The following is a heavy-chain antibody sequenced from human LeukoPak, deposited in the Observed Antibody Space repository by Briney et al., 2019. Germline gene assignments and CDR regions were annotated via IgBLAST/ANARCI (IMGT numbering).Heavy chain of an antibody. CDR3: ARAPSLLRYFDWLLYQPQIDY. CDR2: ISAYNGNT. D-gene: IGHD3-9*01. V-gene: IGHV1-18*01. Sequence: ASVKVSCKASGYTFTSYGISWVRQAPGQGLEWMGWISAYNGNTNYAQKLQGRVTMTTDTSTSTAYMELRSLRSDDTAVYYCARAPSLLRYFDWLLYQPQIDYWGQGTLVTVSS. CDR1: GYTFTSYG. J-gene: IGHJ4*02.